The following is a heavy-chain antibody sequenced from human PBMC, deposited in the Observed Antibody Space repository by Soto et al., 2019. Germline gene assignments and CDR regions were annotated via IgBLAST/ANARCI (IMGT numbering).Heavy chain of an antibody. Sequence: QVQLVQSGAEVKKPGSSVKVSCKASGGTFSSYAISWVRQAPGQGLEWMGGIIPIFGTANYAQKIQGRVTITADESTSTAYMKLSSLRSEDTAVYYCARASEALFRFSYYFDYWGQGTLVTVSS. CDR1: GGTFSSYA. CDR3: ARASEALFRFSYYFDY. CDR2: IIPIFGTA. J-gene: IGHJ4*02. V-gene: IGHV1-69*01. D-gene: IGHD3-3*01.